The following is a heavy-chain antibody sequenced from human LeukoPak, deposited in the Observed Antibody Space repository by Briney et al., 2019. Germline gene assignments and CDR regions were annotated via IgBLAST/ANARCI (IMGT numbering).Heavy chain of an antibody. J-gene: IGHJ6*03. Sequence: PSETLSLTCTVSGGSISSSTYYWGWIRQPPGKGLEWIGSIYHSGSTYYNPSLKSRVTISVDTSKNQFSLKLSSVTAADTAVYYCARVDFAMAWDYYYYMDVWGKGTTVTVSS. D-gene: IGHD5-18*01. V-gene: IGHV4-39*07. CDR2: IYHSGST. CDR1: GGSISSSTYY. CDR3: ARVDFAMAWDYYYYMDV.